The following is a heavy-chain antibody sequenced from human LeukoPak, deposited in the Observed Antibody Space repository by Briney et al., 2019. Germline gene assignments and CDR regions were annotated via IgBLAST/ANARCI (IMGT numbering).Heavy chain of an antibody. D-gene: IGHD4-17*01. CDR2: ISTEGSTT. Sequence: GGSLRLPCAASGFTFSSHWMHWVRQAPGKGLVWVSRISTEGSTTGYADSLQGRFTISRDNAKNTVYLQMHSLRAEDTAVYYCVRDRTTVTVFDYWGQGTLVTVSS. J-gene: IGHJ4*02. CDR1: GFTFSSHW. CDR3: VRDRTTVTVFDY. V-gene: IGHV3-74*01.